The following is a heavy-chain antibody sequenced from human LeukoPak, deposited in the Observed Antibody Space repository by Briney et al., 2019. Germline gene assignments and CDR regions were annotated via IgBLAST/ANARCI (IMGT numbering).Heavy chain of an antibody. J-gene: IGHJ4*02. CDR2: ICANDGNT. D-gene: IGHD1-26*01. Sequence: PGGSLRLSCAASGLTFRNYAMSWVRQAPGKGLEWVSVICANDGNTYYADAVKGRFTISRDNSKNTLYLQMNSLRAEDTAVYYCARDFPPHGYSGSSRWGQGTLVTVSS. V-gene: IGHV3-23*01. CDR3: ARDFPPHGYSGSSR. CDR1: GLTFRNYA.